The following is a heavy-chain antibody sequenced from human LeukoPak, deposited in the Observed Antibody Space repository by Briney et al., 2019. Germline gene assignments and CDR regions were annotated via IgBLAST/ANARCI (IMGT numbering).Heavy chain of an antibody. D-gene: IGHD1-26*01. V-gene: IGHV4-4*07. CDR1: VGSISSYY. J-gene: IGHJ4*02. CDR2: IYTSGST. Sequence: SETLSLTCTVSVGSISSYYWSWIRQPAGKGLDWIGRIYTSGSTNYNPSLKSRVAMSLDTSKNQFSLRLSSVTAADTAVYYCARASWEPRHFDYWGQGTLVTVSS. CDR3: ARASWEPRHFDY.